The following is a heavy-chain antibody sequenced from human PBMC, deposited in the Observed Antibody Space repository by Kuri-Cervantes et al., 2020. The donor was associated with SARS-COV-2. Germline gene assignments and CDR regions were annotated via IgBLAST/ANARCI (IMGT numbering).Heavy chain of an antibody. CDR1: GGSISSSSHY. Sequence: GSLRLSCTVSGGSISSSSHYWSRTRQPPGKGLEWIGSIYYSWSTYYNPPLKSQVNISVDTSKNQFSLKRSSVTAADTAVYYCSRNLRRPMNSSSGIIYYYYMDVWGKGTTVTVSS. D-gene: IGHD6-13*01. CDR2: IYYSWST. CDR3: SRNLRRPMNSSSGIIYYYYMDV. V-gene: IGHV4-39*01. J-gene: IGHJ6*03.